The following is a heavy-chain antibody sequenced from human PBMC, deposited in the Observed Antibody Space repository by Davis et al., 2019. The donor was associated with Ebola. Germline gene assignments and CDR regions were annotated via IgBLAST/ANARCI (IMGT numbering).Heavy chain of an antibody. Sequence: HTGGSLRLSCAASGFTFNNYWMHWVRQTPGKGLVWVSRINGDGSSTSYADSVKGRFTISRDNAKNTLNLQMNSLRDEDTAVYYCRRGGIYGNSGEDFWGQGTLVTVSS. CDR3: RRGGIYGNSGEDF. J-gene: IGHJ1*01. D-gene: IGHD4-23*01. V-gene: IGHV3-74*01. CDR2: INGDGSST. CDR1: GFTFNNYW.